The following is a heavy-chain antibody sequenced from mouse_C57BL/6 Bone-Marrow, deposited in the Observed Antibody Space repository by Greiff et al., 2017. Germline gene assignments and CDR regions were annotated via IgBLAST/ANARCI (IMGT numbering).Heavy chain of an antibody. V-gene: IGHV1-50*01. J-gene: IGHJ4*01. CDR2: IDPSGSYT. CDR1: GYTFTSYW. CDR3: AKPDDYDARDY. Sequence: QVQLQQPGAELVKPGASVKLSCKASGYTFTSYWMHWVKQRPGQGLEWIGEIDPSGSYTNYNQKFKGKATLTVDTSSSTAYMQLSSLTSEDSAVYYCAKPDDYDARDYWGQGTSVTVSA.